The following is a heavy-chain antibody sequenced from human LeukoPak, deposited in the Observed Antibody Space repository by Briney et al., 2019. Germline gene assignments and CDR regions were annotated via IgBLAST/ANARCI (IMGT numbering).Heavy chain of an antibody. J-gene: IGHJ5*02. CDR3: ARDRPWWELLPSGWFDP. D-gene: IGHD1-26*01. CDR1: GYTFTGYY. CDR2: INPNSGGT. V-gene: IGHV1-2*02. Sequence: ASVKVSCKASGYTFTGYYMHWVRQAPGQGLEWMGWINPNSGGTNYAQKLQGRVTMTTDTSTSTAYMELRSLRPDDTAVYYCARDRPWWELLPSGWFDPWGQGTLVTVSS.